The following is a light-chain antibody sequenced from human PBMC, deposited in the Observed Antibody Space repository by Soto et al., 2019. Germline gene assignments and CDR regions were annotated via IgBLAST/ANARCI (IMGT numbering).Light chain of an antibody. J-gene: IGLJ2*01. CDR3: GGWDYSLSAAV. Sequence: VLTQPPSVSAAPGQKVTISCSGSSSNIGNDYVSWYQHLPGTAPKLLIYDNNKRPSGIPDRFSGSKSGTSATLGITGLQTGDAADYYCGGWDYSLSAAVFGGGTKLTVL. CDR1: SSNIGNDY. CDR2: DNN. V-gene: IGLV1-51*01.